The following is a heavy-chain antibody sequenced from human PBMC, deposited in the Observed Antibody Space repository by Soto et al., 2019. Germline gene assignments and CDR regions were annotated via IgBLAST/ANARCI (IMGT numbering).Heavy chain of an antibody. CDR1: GGSFSGYY. J-gene: IGHJ4*02. Sequence: SETRSLTCAVYGGSFSGYYWGWIRQPPGKGLEWIGEINHSGSTNYNPSLKSRVTISVDTSKNQFSLKLSSVTAADTAVYYCARGIEYSSSQFDYWGQGTLVTVSS. V-gene: IGHV4-34*01. CDR2: INHSGST. CDR3: ARGIEYSSSQFDY. D-gene: IGHD6-6*01.